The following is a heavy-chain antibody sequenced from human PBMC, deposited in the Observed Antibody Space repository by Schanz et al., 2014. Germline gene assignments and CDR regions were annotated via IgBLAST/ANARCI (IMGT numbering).Heavy chain of an antibody. V-gene: IGHV3-30*04. CDR1: GFTFSSYT. J-gene: IGHJ4*02. Sequence: VQVVESGGGLVQPGGSLRLSCAASGFTFSSYTMHWVRQAPGKGLEWVAVITYDGSNKYYADSVKGRFTISRDNSKNTLYLQMNSLRADDTAVYYCARDSHRRVAGPGYWGQGTLVTVSS. CDR3: ARDSHRRVAGPGY. CDR2: ITYDGSNK.